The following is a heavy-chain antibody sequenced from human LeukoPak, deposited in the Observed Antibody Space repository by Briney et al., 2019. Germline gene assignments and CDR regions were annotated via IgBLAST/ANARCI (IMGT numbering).Heavy chain of an antibody. D-gene: IGHD4-17*01. V-gene: IGHV4-59*08. J-gene: IGHJ4*02. CDR1: GGSISSYY. CDR3: ARHYYGDGYYFDY. CDR2: IYYSGST. Sequence: SETLSLTCTVSGGSISSYYWSWIRQPPWKGLEWIGYIYYSGSTNYNPSLKSRVTISVDTSKNQFSLKLSSVTAADTAVYYCARHYYGDGYYFDYWGQGTLVTVSS.